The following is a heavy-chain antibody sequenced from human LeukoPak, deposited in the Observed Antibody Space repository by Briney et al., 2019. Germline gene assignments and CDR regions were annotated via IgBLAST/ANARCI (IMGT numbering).Heavy chain of an antibody. CDR3: ARGSRSRKNNWIDP. CDR2: IYHSGST. CDR1: GYSISSGYY. J-gene: IGHJ5*02. V-gene: IGHV4-38-2*02. Sequence: SETLSLTCTVSGYSISSGYYWGWIRQPPGKGLEWIGSIYHSGSTYYNPSLKSRVTISVDTSKNQFSLKLSSVTAADTAVYYCARGSRSRKNNWIDPWGQGTLVTVSS.